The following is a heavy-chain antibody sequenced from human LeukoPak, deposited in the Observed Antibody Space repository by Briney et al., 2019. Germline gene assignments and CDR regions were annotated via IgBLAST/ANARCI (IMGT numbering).Heavy chain of an antibody. D-gene: IGHD3-9*01. J-gene: IGHJ3*02. Sequence: GGSLRLSCAASGFTFSGYEMNWVRQAPGKGLEWVSYISSTGGTIKYADSVKGRFTISRDNAKNSLYLQMKSLRAEDTALYYCARVLMYAFDIWGQGTPVTVSS. CDR3: ARVLMYAFDI. CDR1: GFTFSGYE. V-gene: IGHV3-48*03. CDR2: ISSTGGTI.